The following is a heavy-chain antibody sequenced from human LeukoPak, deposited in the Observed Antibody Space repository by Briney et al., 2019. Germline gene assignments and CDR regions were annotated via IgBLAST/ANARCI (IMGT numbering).Heavy chain of an antibody. CDR2: IYSGDSDT. CDR3: ARSNRHYYDSSGYYGDAFDI. J-gene: IGHJ3*02. Sequence: GESLKISCKGSGYSFTSYWIGWVRQMPGKGLEWMGIIYSGDSDTRYSPSFQGQVTISADKSISTAYLQWSSLKASDTAMYYCARSNRHYYDSSGYYGDAFDIWGQGTMVTVSS. D-gene: IGHD3-22*01. CDR1: GYSFTSYW. V-gene: IGHV5-51*01.